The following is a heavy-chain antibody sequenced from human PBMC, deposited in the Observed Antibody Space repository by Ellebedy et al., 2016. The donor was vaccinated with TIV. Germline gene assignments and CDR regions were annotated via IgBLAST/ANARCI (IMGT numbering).Heavy chain of an antibody. V-gene: IGHV3-21*04. CDR2: INTKNRDI. CDR3: ATDLNWSSF. J-gene: IGHJ4*02. D-gene: IGHD1-20*01. Sequence: GGSLRLSCAASGFTFDDYTMNWVRQAPGKGLEWVSSINTKNRDIYYADSVKGLFTISRDNAKNSLYLHMNSLRADDTAVYYCATDLNWSSFWGQGTQVTVSS. CDR1: GFTFDDYT.